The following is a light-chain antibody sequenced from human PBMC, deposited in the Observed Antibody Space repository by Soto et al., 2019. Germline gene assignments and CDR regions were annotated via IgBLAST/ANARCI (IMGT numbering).Light chain of an antibody. Sequence: QSVLTQPPSVSGAPGQRVTISCTGSSSNIGSGYDVHWYQQLPGTAPKVLIYGNNNRPSGVPDRFSGSKSGASASLAISGLQSDDEADYYCAVWDDSLNGPVFGGGTKVTVL. J-gene: IGLJ2*01. CDR1: SSNIGSGYD. CDR3: AVWDDSLNGPV. CDR2: GNN. V-gene: IGLV1-40*01.